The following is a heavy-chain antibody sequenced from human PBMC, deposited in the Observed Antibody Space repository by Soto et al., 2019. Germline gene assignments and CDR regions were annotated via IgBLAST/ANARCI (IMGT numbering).Heavy chain of an antibody. D-gene: IGHD2-2*01. Sequence: GESLKISCQSSGNTFTNKWIGWVRQMPGKGLEWVGILYASPSLQGHVTISADKSISTAYLQWSSLKASDTAMYYCARYCSSTSCEDSYYYYGMDVWGQGTTVTVSS. CDR2: LYA. CDR3: ARYCSSTSCEDSYYYYGMDV. V-gene: IGHV5-51*01. CDR1: GNTFTNKW. J-gene: IGHJ6*02.